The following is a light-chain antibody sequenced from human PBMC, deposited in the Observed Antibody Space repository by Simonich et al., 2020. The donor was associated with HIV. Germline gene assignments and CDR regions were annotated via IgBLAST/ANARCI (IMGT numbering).Light chain of an antibody. CDR2: AAS. V-gene: IGKV1-NL1*01. J-gene: IGKJ1*01. CDR1: QKISTF. CDR3: QQYYSTNWT. Sequence: DIQMTQSPSSLSASVGDRVTISCRASQKISTFLNWYQQKPGKAPKLLLYAASRLESGVPSRFSGSGSGTDYTLTISSLQPEDFATYYCQQYYSTNWTFGQGTKVEIK.